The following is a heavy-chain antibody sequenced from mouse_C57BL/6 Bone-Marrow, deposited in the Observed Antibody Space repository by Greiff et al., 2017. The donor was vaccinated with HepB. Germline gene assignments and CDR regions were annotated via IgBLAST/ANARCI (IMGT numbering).Heavy chain of an antibody. CDR1: GYAFSSSW. CDR3: AYYDYDGYAMDY. CDR2: IYPGDGDT. Sequence: QVQLQQSGPELVKPGASVKISCKASGYAFSSSWMNWVKQRPGKGLEWIGRIYPGDGDTNYNGKFKGKATLTADKSSSTAYMQLSSLTSEDSAVYFCAYYDYDGYAMDYLGQGTSVTVSS. V-gene: IGHV1-82*01. D-gene: IGHD2-4*01. J-gene: IGHJ4*01.